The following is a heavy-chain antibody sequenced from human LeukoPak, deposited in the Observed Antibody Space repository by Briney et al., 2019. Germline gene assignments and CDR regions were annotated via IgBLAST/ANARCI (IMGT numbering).Heavy chain of an antibody. V-gene: IGHV5-51*01. CDR2: IYPGDSDT. CDR1: GYSFTSYW. CDR3: ARLSIGGYGYALPFDY. D-gene: IGHD5-18*01. J-gene: IGHJ4*02. Sequence: GESLKISCKGSGYSFTSYWIGWVRQMPGKGLEWMGIIYPGDSDTRYSPSFQGQVTISADKSISTAYLQWSSLKASDTAMYYCARLSIGGYGYALPFDYWGQGTLVTVSS.